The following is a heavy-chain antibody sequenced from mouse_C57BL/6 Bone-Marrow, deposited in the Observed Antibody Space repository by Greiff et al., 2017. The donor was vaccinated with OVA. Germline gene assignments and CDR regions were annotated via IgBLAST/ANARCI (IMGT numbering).Heavy chain of an antibody. Sequence: LQESGTELVKPGASVKISCKASGYTFTDYYINWVKQRPGQGLEWIGWIYPGSGNTKYNEKFKGKATLTVDTSSSTSYMQLSSLTSEDAAVYCCGREGMRGFFDVWGTGTTVTVSS. V-gene: IGHV1-84*01. CDR2: IYPGSGNT. CDR1: GYTFTDYY. J-gene: IGHJ1*03. CDR3: GREGMRGFFDV.